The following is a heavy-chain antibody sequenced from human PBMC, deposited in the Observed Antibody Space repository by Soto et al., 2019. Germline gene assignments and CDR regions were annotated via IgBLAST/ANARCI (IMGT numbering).Heavy chain of an antibody. J-gene: IGHJ4*02. Sequence: SETLSLTCSVSGDSISSGGHYWSWIRQFPGKGLEWIGYSSYSGDTYYNPSLKSRVTISVDASKNHFSLKLSSVTAADTAVFYCARAVGYCSDPSCGAQFDYWGQGTLVTVSS. CDR1: GDSISSGGHY. CDR2: SSYSGDT. D-gene: IGHD2-2*01. CDR3: ARAVGYCSDPSCGAQFDY. V-gene: IGHV4-31*03.